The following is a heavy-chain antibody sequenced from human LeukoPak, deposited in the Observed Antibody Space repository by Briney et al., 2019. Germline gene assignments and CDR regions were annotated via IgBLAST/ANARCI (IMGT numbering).Heavy chain of an antibody. CDR2: IKSKTDGGTT. D-gene: IGHD6-6*01. CDR3: TTDSSSRFSYYYGMDV. CDR1: GFTFSNAW. V-gene: IGHV3-15*01. J-gene: IGHJ6*02. Sequence: GSLRLSCAASGFTFSNAWMSWVRQAPGKGLEWVGRIKSKTDGGTTDYAAPVKGRFTISRDDSKNTLYLQMNSLKTEDTAVYYCTTDSSSRFSYYYGMDVWGQGTTVTVSS.